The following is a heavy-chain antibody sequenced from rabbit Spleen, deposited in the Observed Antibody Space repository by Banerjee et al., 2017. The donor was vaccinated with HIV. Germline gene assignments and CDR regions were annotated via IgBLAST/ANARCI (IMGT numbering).Heavy chain of an antibody. D-gene: IGHD1-1*01. CDR1: GLDFSTSG. V-gene: IGHV1S47*01. J-gene: IGHJ4*01. Sequence: EQLEESGGGLVKPGASLTLTCKGSGLDFSTSGISWVRQAPGKGLEWIAYIYPDYDSTDYATWVNGRFTISFDNAQNTVFLQMTNLTDADTATYFCVIYAAHGYFSLWGPGTLVTVS. CDR2: IYPDYDST. CDR3: VIYAAHGYFSL.